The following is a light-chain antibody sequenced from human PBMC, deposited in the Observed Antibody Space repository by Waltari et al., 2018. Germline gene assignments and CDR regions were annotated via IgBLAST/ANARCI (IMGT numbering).Light chain of an antibody. V-gene: IGLV5-39*01. J-gene: IGLJ2*01. CDR2: YYSDAGS. CDR1: TGFNVGLYS. Sequence: QPVLTQPTSLSASPGTSARLSCTLTTGFNVGLYSIFWYQQKPGSPPRYLLYYYSDAGSHRGSGVPRRFSASKDTSANAGLLVISEVQSEDEADYWCAIWHTNRFWIFGGGTRLTVL. CDR3: AIWHTNRFWI.